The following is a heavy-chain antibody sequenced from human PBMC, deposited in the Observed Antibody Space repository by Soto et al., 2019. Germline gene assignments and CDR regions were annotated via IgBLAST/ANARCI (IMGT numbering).Heavy chain of an antibody. CDR3: ARGISGGRHFDY. J-gene: IGHJ4*02. V-gene: IGHV4-4*02. D-gene: IGHD2-15*01. CDR1: GGSISSSNW. Sequence: QVQLQESGPGLVKPSGPLSLTCAVSGGSISSSNWWSWVRQPPGKGLEWTGEIYHSGSTNYNPSLKSRVTISVDKSKSQCALRLSSVIAADTAVYYCARGISGGRHFDYWGQGTLVTVSS. CDR2: IYHSGST.